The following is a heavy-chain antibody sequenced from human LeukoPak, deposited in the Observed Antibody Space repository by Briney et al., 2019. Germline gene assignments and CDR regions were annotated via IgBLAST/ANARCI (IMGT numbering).Heavy chain of an antibody. V-gene: IGHV1-69*01. J-gene: IGHJ6*03. CDR3: ARDGISRDGYRGAHYYYYYMDV. D-gene: IGHD5-24*01. Sequence: SVKVPCKASGCTFSSYAISWVRQAPAQGLEWMGGIIPIFGTENYAQKFQGRVTITADESASTAYMELSSLRSEDTVVYYCARDGISRDGYRGAHYYYYYMDVWGKGTTVTIS. CDR2: IIPIFGTE. CDR1: GCTFSSYA.